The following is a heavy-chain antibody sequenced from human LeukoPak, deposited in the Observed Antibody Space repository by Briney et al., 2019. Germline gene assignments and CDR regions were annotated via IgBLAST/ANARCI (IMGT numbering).Heavy chain of an antibody. CDR1: GGPISSSRYY. Sequence: PSETLSLTCTVSGGPISSSRYYWGWIRQPPGKGLEWIGSIYYSGSTYYTPSLKSRVTISVDTSKNQFSLKLSSVTAADTAVYYCARPFPYCGGDCYKYYVDYWGQGTLVTVSS. D-gene: IGHD2-21*02. CDR3: ARPFPYCGGDCYKYYVDY. J-gene: IGHJ4*02. V-gene: IGHV4-39*01. CDR2: IYYSGST.